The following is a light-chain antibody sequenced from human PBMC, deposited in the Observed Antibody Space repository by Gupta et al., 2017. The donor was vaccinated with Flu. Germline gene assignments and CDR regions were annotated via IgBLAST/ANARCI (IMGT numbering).Light chain of an antibody. CDR2: DAS. J-gene: IGKJ1*01. V-gene: IGKV3-11*01. CDR1: QSVSSY. CDR3: QQRSNWPRGT. Sequence: EIVLTQSPATLSLSPGERATLSCRASQSVSSYLAWYQQKPGQAPRLLIYDASNRATGIPARFSGSGYGKDFTLTISSREPEDFAVYYCQQRSNWPRGTFGPGTKVEIK.